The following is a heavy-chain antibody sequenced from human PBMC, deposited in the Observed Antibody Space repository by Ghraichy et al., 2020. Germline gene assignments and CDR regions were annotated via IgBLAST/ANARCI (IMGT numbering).Heavy chain of an antibody. CDR3: AKGQGVPPEPFDI. J-gene: IGHJ3*02. Sequence: SLRLSCAASGFSFSTYVMHWVRQAPGKGLEWVAVISNDGSEKYFGNSVKGRFTTSRDNSKNTLYLQMNSLRTEDTAVYFCAKGQGVPPEPFDIWGQGTMVTVSS. V-gene: IGHV3-30*18. CDR1: GFSFSTYV. D-gene: IGHD1-14*01. CDR2: ISNDGSEK.